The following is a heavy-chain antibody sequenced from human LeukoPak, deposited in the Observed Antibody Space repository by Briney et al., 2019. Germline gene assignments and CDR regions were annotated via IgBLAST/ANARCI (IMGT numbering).Heavy chain of an antibody. CDR2: IYYSGST. Sequence: KPSETLSLTCTVSGGSISSYYWSWIRQPPGKGLEWIGYIYYSGSTNYNPSLKSRVTISVDTSKNQFSPKLSSVTAADTAVYYCARAGYSYGYVNYYYYYMDVWGKGTTVTVSS. CDR3: ARAGYSYGYVNYYYYYMDV. D-gene: IGHD5-18*01. J-gene: IGHJ6*03. CDR1: GGSISSYY. V-gene: IGHV4-59*01.